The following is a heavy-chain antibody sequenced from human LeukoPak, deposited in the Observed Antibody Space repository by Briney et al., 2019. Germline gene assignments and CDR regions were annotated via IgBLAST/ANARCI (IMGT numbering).Heavy chain of an antibody. CDR3: ARVGGNFDY. D-gene: IGHD2-15*01. J-gene: IGHJ4*02. CDR1: GGSISSYY. Sequence: SETLSLTCTVSGGSISSYYWSWIRQPPGMGLEWIGYIYYSGGTNYNPSLKSRVTISVDTSKNQFSLKLSSVTAADTAVYYCARVGGNFDYWGQGTLVTVSS. CDR2: IYYSGGT. V-gene: IGHV4-59*08.